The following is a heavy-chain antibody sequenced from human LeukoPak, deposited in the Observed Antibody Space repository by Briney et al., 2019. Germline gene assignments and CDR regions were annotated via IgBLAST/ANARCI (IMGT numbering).Heavy chain of an antibody. V-gene: IGHV3-30*05. D-gene: IGHD6-19*01. CDR1: GFTFSSYS. J-gene: IGHJ4*02. CDR2: ISYDGSNK. Sequence: GGSLRLSCAASGFTFSSYSMNWVRQAPGKGLEWVAVISYDGSNKYYADSVKGRFTISRDNSKNTLYLQMNSLRAEDTAVYYCARVIGKGSGWESPYYWGQGTLVTVSS. CDR3: ARVIGKGSGWESPYY.